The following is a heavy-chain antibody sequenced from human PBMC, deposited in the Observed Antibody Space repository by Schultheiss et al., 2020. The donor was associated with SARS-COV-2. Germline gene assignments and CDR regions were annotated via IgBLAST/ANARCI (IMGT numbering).Heavy chain of an antibody. CDR3: AKDYRLSQGYCTNGVCYTGNPFDY. CDR1: GFTFSNAW. Sequence: GGSLRLSCAASGFTFSNAWMSWVRQAPGKGLEWVSSISSSSSYIYYADSVKGRFTISRDNSKNTLYLQMNSLRAEDTAVYYCAKDYRLSQGYCTNGVCYTGNPFDYWGQGTLVTVSS. J-gene: IGHJ4*02. D-gene: IGHD2-8*01. V-gene: IGHV3-21*04. CDR2: ISSSSSYI.